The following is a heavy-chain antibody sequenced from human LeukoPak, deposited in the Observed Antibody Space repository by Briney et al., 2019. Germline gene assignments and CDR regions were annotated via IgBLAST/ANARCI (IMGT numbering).Heavy chain of an antibody. Sequence: GGSLRLSCAASGFTFSSYEMNWVRQAPGKGLEWVSYISSSGSTIFYADSVKGRFTISRDNAKNSLYLQINSLRAEDTAVYYCARLYSSSSGLRASDYWGQGTLVTVSS. CDR2: ISSSGSTI. V-gene: IGHV3-48*03. D-gene: IGHD6-6*01. J-gene: IGHJ4*02. CDR1: GFTFSSYE. CDR3: ARLYSSSSGLRASDY.